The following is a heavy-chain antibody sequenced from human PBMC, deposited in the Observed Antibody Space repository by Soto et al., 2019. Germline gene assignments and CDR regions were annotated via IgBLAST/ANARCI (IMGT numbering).Heavy chain of an antibody. CDR3: ARATGPGLMGY. CDR1: GGSFSGYY. CDR2: INHSGST. V-gene: IGHV4-34*01. D-gene: IGHD3-16*01. J-gene: IGHJ4*02. Sequence: PSETLCLTCAVYGGSFSGYYWSWIRQPPGKGLEWIGEINHSGSTNYNPSLKSRVTISVDTSKNQFSLKLSSVTAADTAVYYCARATGPGLMGYWGQGTLVTVSS.